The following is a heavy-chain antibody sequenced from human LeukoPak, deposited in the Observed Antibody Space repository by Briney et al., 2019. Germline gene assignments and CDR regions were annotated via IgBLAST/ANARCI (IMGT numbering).Heavy chain of an antibody. Sequence: KYGESLKISCQGSGYSFTNYWIGWVRQMAGKGLEWMGVIYPGDSDTRYSPSFEGQVTISADKSINTAYLQWSSLKAADSAIYFCARRYDNSDYWVYWGQGTLVTVSS. CDR3: ARRYDNSDYWVY. V-gene: IGHV5-51*01. CDR1: GYSFTNYW. CDR2: IYPGDSDT. D-gene: IGHD3-22*01. J-gene: IGHJ4*02.